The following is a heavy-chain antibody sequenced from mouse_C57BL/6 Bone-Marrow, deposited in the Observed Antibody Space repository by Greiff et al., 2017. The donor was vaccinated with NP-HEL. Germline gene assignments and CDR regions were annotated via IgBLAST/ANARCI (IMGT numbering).Heavy chain of an antibody. V-gene: IGHV5-4*01. CDR3: ARDGGAFAY. J-gene: IGHJ3*01. Sequence: DVKLVESGGGLVKPGGSLKLSCAASGFTFSSYAMSWVRQTPEKRLEWVATISDGGSYTYYPENVKGRFTISRDNAKNNLYLQMSHLKSEDTAMYYCARDGGAFAYWGQGTLVTVSA. CDR1: GFTFSSYA. CDR2: ISDGGSYT.